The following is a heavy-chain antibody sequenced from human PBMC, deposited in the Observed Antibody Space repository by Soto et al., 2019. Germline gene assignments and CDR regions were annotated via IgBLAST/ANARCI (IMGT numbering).Heavy chain of an antibody. CDR1: GGTFSSYS. CDR2: IIPIFGTA. Sequence: SVKVSCKASGGTFSSYSISWVRQAPGQGLEWMGGIIPIFGTANYAQKFQGRVTITADKSTSTAYMELSSLRSEDTAVYYCARGGSTYYYDSSGYLFRFWGQGTLVTVSS. CDR3: ARGGSTYYYDSSGYLFRF. J-gene: IGHJ4*02. V-gene: IGHV1-69*06. D-gene: IGHD3-22*01.